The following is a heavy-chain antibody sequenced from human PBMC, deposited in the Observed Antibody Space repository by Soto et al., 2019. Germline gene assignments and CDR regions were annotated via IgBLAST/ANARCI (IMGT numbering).Heavy chain of an antibody. J-gene: IGHJ3*02. CDR1: GFTVSSNY. Sequence: GGSLRLSCAASGFTVSSNYMSWVRQAPGKGLEWVSVIYSGGGTYYADSVKGRFTISRDNSKNTLYLQMNSLRAEDTAVYYCAREGIAARSHDAFDIWGQGTMVTVSS. CDR3: AREGIAARSHDAFDI. CDR2: IYSGGGT. D-gene: IGHD6-6*01. V-gene: IGHV3-66*01.